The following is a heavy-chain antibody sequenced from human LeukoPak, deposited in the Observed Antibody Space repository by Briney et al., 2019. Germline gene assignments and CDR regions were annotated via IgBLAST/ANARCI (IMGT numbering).Heavy chain of an antibody. J-gene: IGHJ4*02. CDR3: ATDHRYYYDSSGYYHEDY. CDR2: INPSGGST. Sequence: ASVKVSCKASGYTFTSYYMHWVRQAPGQGLEWMGIINPSGGSTSYAQKFQGRVTMTEDTSTDTAYMELSSLRSEDTAVYYCATDHRYYYDSSGYYHEDYWGQGTLVTVSS. V-gene: IGHV1-46*01. D-gene: IGHD3-22*01. CDR1: GYTFTSYY.